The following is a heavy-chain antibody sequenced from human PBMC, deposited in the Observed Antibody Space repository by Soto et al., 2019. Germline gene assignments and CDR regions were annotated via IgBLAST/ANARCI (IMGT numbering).Heavy chain of an antibody. J-gene: IGHJ6*02. CDR2: INPNSGGT. V-gene: IGHV1-2*02. Sequence: SVKVACKASGYTFTGYYMHWGREAPVQGLEWMGWINPNSGGTNYAQKFQGRVTMTRDTSISTAYMELSRLRSDDTAVYYCARDWVDTAIQGHYYYYYGMDVWGQGTTVTVSS. D-gene: IGHD5-18*01. CDR1: GYTFTGYY. CDR3: ARDWVDTAIQGHYYYYYGMDV.